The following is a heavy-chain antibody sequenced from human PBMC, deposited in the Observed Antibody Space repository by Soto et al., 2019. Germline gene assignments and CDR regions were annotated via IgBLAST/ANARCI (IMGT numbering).Heavy chain of an antibody. V-gene: IGHV3-33*01. CDR1: GFTFSSYG. Sequence: QVQLVESGGGVVQPGRSLRLSCAASGFTFSSYGMHWVRQAPGKGLEWVAVIWYDGSNKYYADSVKGRFTISRDNSKHTLYLQMNSLRAEDTAVYYCARWGIAAGDYWGQRTLVTVSS. D-gene: IGHD6-13*01. CDR2: IWYDGSNK. CDR3: ARWGIAAGDY. J-gene: IGHJ4*02.